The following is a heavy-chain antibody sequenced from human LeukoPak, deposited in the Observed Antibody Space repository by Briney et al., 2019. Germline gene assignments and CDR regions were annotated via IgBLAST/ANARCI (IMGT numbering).Heavy chain of an antibody. CDR1: GFTFSDYY. Sequence: GGSLSLSCAASGFTFSDYYMSWIRQAPGKGLGWVSYISTTATTIYYADSVKGRFTISRDNAKNSLYLQMNSLRAEDTAVYYCARVLDGSNDCWGQGTLVTVSS. D-gene: IGHD3-10*01. CDR3: ARVLDGSNDC. V-gene: IGHV3-11*01. CDR2: ISTTATTI. J-gene: IGHJ4*02.